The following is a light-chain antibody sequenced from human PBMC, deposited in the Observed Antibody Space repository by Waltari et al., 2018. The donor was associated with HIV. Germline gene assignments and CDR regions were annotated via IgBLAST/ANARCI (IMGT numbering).Light chain of an antibody. CDR3: QAWDSSSAVV. CDR2: QNS. CDR1: TLGGTY. J-gene: IGLJ2*01. V-gene: IGLV3-1*01. Sequence: SYELTQPPSVSVSPGQTASITCSGDTLGGTYASWYQQKPGQSPVLVIYQNSKRPSGIPERFSGSNSGDTATLTISGTQAVDEADYYCQAWDSSSAVVFGGGTKLTVL.